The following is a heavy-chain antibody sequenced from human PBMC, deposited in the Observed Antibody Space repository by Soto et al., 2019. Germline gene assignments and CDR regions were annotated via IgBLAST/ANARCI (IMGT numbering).Heavy chain of an antibody. CDR1: GLTFSSYA. D-gene: IGHD3-3*01. Sequence: GGSPGISCAASGLTFSSYAMAWVRQAPGKGLEYVSAISSNGGSTYYANSVKGRFTISRDNSKNTLYLQMGSLRAEDMAVYYCARDYNDFWSGHFDYWGQGALVTVSS. CDR3: ARDYNDFWSGHFDY. CDR2: ISSNGGST. J-gene: IGHJ4*02. V-gene: IGHV3-64*01.